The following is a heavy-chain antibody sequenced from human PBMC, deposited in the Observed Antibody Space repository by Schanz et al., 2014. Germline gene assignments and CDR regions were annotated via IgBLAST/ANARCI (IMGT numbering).Heavy chain of an antibody. V-gene: IGHV3-23*01. J-gene: IGHJ4*02. CDR3: AKYRGYYRVSGSYRELEY. Sequence: EMQLLESGGGLAQPGGSLRLSCAASGFTLSNYAMSWVRQAPGKGLEWVSTIGTSGGTNYAESVKGRFTISRDNSKNTLYLQMNSLRPEDTAVYYCAKYRGYYRVSGSYRELEYWGQGTLXTVSS. D-gene: IGHD3-10*01. CDR2: IGTSGGT. CDR1: GFTLSNYA.